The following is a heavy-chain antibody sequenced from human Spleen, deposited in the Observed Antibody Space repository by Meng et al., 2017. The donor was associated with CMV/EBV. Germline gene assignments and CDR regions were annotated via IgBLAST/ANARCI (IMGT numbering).Heavy chain of an antibody. V-gene: IGHV1-2*02. J-gene: IGHJ6*02. CDR2: INPNSGGT. Sequence: ASVKVSCKASGGTFSSYAISWVRQAPGQGLEWMGWINPNSGGTNYAQKFQGRVTMTRDTSISTAYMELSRLRSDDTAVYYCARDLKMCNNTSCYTGYYYFDMDVWGQGTTVTVSS. D-gene: IGHD2-2*02. CDR1: GGTFSSYA. CDR3: ARDLKMCNNTSCYTGYYYFDMDV.